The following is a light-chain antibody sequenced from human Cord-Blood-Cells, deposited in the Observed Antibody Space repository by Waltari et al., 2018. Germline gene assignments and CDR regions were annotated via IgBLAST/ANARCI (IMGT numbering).Light chain of an antibody. CDR2: DAS. Sequence: DIQMTQSPSSLSASVGDRVTITCQASQDISNYLNWYQQKPGKAPKLLINDASNVETGVPSRFSGSGSGTDFTFTISSLQPEDIATYYCQQYDNLPYTFGQGTKLEIK. CDR3: QQYDNLPYT. CDR1: QDISNY. V-gene: IGKV1-33*01. J-gene: IGKJ2*01.